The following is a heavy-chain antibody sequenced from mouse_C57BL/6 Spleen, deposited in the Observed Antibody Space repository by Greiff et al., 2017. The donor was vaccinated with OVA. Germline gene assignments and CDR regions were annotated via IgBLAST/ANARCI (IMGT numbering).Heavy chain of an antibody. CDR1: GYTFTSYW. Sequence: QVQLQQPGAELVKPGASVKLSCKASGYTFTSYWMHWVKQRPGRGLEWIGRIDPNSGGTKYNEKFKSKATLTVDKPSSTAYMQLSSRTSEDSAVYYCARGGGIYYDYEYWYFDVWGTGTTVTVSS. D-gene: IGHD2-4*01. CDR3: ARGGGIYYDYEYWYFDV. V-gene: IGHV1-72*01. CDR2: IDPNSGGT. J-gene: IGHJ1*03.